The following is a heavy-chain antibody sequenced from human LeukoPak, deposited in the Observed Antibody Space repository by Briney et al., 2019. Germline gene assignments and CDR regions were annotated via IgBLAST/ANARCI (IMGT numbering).Heavy chain of an antibody. D-gene: IGHD5-18*01. J-gene: IGHJ5*02. V-gene: IGHV4-39*01. CDR2: IYYSGST. CDR3: VAGTAMVMDWFDP. Sequence: SETLSLTCTVSGGSISSSSYYWGWIRQTPGKGLEWIGSIYYSGSTYYNPSLKSRVTISVDTSKNQVSLKLSSVTAADTAVYYCVAGTAMVMDWFDPWGQGTLVTVSS. CDR1: GGSISSSSYY.